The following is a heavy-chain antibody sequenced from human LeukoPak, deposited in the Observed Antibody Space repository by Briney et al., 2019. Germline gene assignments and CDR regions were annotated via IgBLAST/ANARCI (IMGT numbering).Heavy chain of an antibody. V-gene: IGHV1-18*01. J-gene: IGHJ5*02. Sequence: ATVKVSCKASGYTFTSYGISWVRQAPGQGPEWMGWISAYNGNPNYAQKLQGRVTMTTDTSTSTAYMELRSLRSDDTAVYYCARVMGGTGTGWFDPWGQGTLVTVSS. CDR1: GYTFTSYG. CDR3: ARVMGGTGTGWFDP. CDR2: ISAYNGNP. D-gene: IGHD1-26*01.